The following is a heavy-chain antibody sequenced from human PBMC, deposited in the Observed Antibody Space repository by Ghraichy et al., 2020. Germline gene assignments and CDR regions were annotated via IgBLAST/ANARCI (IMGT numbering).Heavy chain of an antibody. J-gene: IGHJ3*01. Sequence: GGSLRLSCAASGFTITKSWMAWVRQAPGKGLEWVATINTDGSGTFYVDSVKGRFTISRDSAKNSLCLQMSSLRVEDTATYYCADLDVAWGQGTMVTVSS. CDR3: ADLDVA. V-gene: IGHV3-7*03. D-gene: IGHD3-16*01. CDR1: GFTITKSW. CDR2: INTDGSGT.